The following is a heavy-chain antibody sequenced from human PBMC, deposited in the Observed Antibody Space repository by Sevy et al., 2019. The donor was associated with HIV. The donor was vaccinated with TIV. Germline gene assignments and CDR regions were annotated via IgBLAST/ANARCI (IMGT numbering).Heavy chain of an antibody. Sequence: GGSLRLSCAASGFTFSDYYMSWIRQAPGKGLEWVSYISGSDNTIYYADSVKGRFTISRDNAKNSLYLQMNSLRAEDTAVDYCARDHVKDGDLGDYYYYAMDVWGQGTTVTVSS. CDR2: ISGSDNTI. V-gene: IGHV3-11*01. J-gene: IGHJ6*02. CDR1: GFTFSDYY. D-gene: IGHD4-17*01. CDR3: ARDHVKDGDLGDYYYYAMDV.